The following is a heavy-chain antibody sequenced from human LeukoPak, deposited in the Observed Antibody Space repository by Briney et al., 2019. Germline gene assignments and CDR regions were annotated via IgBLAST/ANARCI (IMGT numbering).Heavy chain of an antibody. CDR3: ARALLWFGESYMDV. D-gene: IGHD3-10*01. Sequence: GGSLRLSCAASGFTFSSYWMSWVRQAPGKGLEWVANIKKDGSEKYYVDSVKGRFTISRDNSKNTLYLQMNSLRAEDTAVYYCARALLWFGESYMDVWGKGTTVTISS. CDR2: IKKDGSEK. CDR1: GFTFSSYW. J-gene: IGHJ6*03. V-gene: IGHV3-7*03.